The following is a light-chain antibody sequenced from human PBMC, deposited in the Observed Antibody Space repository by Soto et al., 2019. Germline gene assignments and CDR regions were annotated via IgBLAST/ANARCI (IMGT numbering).Light chain of an antibody. V-gene: IGLV2-14*01. CDR3: SSYAGSSPLYV. CDR2: EVT. J-gene: IGLJ1*01. Sequence: QSALTQPASVSGSPGQSITISCTGTSSDVGGYKFVSWYQQHPGKVPKLLIYEVTNRPSGVSNRFSGSKSGNTASLTISGLQAEDEADYYCSSYAGSSPLYVFGTGTKVTAL. CDR1: SSDVGGYKF.